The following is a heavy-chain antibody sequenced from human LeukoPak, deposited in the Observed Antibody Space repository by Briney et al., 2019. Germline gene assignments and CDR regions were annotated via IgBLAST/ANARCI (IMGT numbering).Heavy chain of an antibody. V-gene: IGHV3-21*01. D-gene: IGHD6-19*01. J-gene: IGHJ4*02. Sequence: GGSLRLSCAASGFTFHNYAMRWVRQAPGKGLEWVSSISSSSSYIYYADSVKGRFTISRDNAKNSLYLQMNSLRAEDTAVYYCARDNIAVAEFDYWGQGTLVTVSS. CDR3: ARDNIAVAEFDY. CDR2: ISSSSSYI. CDR1: GFTFHNYA.